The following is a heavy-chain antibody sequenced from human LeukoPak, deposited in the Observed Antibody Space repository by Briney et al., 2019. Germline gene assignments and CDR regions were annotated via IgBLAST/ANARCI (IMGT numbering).Heavy chain of an antibody. CDR2: ISYDGSNK. CDR1: GFTFSSYA. V-gene: IGHV3-30-3*01. D-gene: IGHD1-26*01. CDR3: ARERRAEYYFDY. Sequence: PGRSLRLSCAASGFTFSSYAMHWVRQAPGKGLEWVAVISYDGSNKYYADSVKGRFTISRDNSKNTLYLQVNSLRAEDTAVYYCARERRAEYYFDYWGQGTLVTVSS. J-gene: IGHJ4*02.